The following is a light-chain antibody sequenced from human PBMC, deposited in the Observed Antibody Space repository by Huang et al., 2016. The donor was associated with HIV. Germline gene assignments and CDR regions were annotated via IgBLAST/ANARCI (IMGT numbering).Light chain of an antibody. V-gene: IGKV1-39*01. J-gene: IGKJ4*01. CDR2: SAS. Sequence: DIQMTQSPSSLSASVGDRVTITCRASQSIARSLNWYQQKPGTAPKLLIYSASTLQSGVPSRVSGSGSGTTFTLTISSLRPEYFGTYSCQQSHNTPLTFGGGTKVEIK. CDR1: QSIARS. CDR3: QQSHNTPLT.